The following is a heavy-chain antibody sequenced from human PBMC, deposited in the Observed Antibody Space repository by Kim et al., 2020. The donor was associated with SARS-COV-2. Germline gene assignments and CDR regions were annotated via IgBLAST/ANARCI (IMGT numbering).Heavy chain of an antibody. J-gene: IGHJ4*02. D-gene: IGHD3-22*01. V-gene: IGHV4-59*13. CDR1: GGSISSYY. CDR3: ARVREEPTSSGYYYVNGYYFDY. Sequence: SETLSLTCTVSGGSISSYYWSWIRQPPGKGLEWIGYIYYSGSTNYNPSLKSRVTISVDTSKNQFSLKLSSVTAADTAVYYCARVREEPTSSGYYYVNGYYFDYWGQGTLVTVSS. CDR2: IYYSGST.